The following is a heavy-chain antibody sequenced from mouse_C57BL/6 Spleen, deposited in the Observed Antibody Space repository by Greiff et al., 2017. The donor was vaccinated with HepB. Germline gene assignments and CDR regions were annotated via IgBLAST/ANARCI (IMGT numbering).Heavy chain of an antibody. CDR1: GFTFSDYG. V-gene: IGHV5-17*01. J-gene: IGHJ1*03. Sequence: EVKLVESGGGLVKPGGSLKLSCAASGFTFSDYGMHWVRQAPEKGLEWVAYISSGSSTIYYADTVKGRFTISRDNAKNTLFLQMTSLRSEDTAMYYCARPYDGDPWYFDVWGTETTVTVSS. CDR3: ARPYDGDPWYFDV. CDR2: ISSGSSTI. D-gene: IGHD2-3*01.